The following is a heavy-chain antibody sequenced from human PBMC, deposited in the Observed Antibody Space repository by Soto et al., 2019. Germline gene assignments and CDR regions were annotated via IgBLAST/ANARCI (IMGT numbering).Heavy chain of an antibody. Sequence: EVQLLESGGDLVQPGGSLRLSCVASGFTFSDYVMSWVRQVPGKGLEWVSSISDGGERTDYRDSVRGRFTISRDNARFTLHLQRNSLRVDATAIYFCARDRSTDFGLDVWGQGTTVTVSS. D-gene: IGHD3-3*01. CDR3: ARDRSTDFGLDV. CDR2: ISDGGERT. J-gene: IGHJ6*02. V-gene: IGHV3-23*01. CDR1: GFTFSDYV.